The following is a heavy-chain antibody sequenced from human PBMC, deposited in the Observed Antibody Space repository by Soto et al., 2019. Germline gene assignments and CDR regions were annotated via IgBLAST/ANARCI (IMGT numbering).Heavy chain of an antibody. V-gene: IGHV5-10-1*01. D-gene: IGHD3-10*01. CDR3: ATLRVGFGELLTY. J-gene: IGHJ4*02. CDR1: GYSFTSYW. CDR2: IDPSDSYT. Sequence: GESLTISCKGSGYSFTSYWIRWVRQMPGKGLEWMGRIDPSDSYTNYSPSFQGHVTISADKSISTAYLQWSSLKASDTAMYYCATLRVGFGELLTYWGQGTLVTVSS.